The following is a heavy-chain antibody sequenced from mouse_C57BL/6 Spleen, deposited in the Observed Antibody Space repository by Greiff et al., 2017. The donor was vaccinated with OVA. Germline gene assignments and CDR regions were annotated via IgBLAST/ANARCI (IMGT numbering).Heavy chain of an antibody. V-gene: IGHV1-72*01. CDR1: GYTFTSYW. CDR2: IDPNSGGT. J-gene: IGHJ3*01. D-gene: IGHD2-3*01. CDR3: ARDNRGGLSWSGGFAY. Sequence: QVQLQQSGAELVKPGASVKLSCKASGYTFTSYWMPWVKQRPGRGLEWIGRIDPNSGGTKYNEKFKSKATLTVDKPSSTAYMQLSSLTSEDSAVYYCARDNRGGLSWSGGFAYWGQGTLVTVSA.